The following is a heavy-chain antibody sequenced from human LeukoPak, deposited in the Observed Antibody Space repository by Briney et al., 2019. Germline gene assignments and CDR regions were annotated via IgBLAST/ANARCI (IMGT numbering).Heavy chain of an antibody. CDR1: GYTFTSYG. CDR2: VSAYNGNT. CDR3: ARDPLEYHPITFDY. Sequence: GASVKVSCKASGYTFTSYGISWVRQAPGQGLEWMGWVSAYNGNTNYAQKLQGRVTVTTDTSTSTAYMELRSLRSDDTAVYYCARDPLEYHPITFDYWGQGTLVTVSS. V-gene: IGHV1-18*01. D-gene: IGHD3-10*01. J-gene: IGHJ4*02.